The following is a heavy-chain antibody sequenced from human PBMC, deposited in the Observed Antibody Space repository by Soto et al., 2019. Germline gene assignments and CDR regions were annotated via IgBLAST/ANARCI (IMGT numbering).Heavy chain of an antibody. J-gene: IGHJ4*02. CDR3: AKGHCSSTSCYWNDYFDY. D-gene: IGHD2-2*01. V-gene: IGHV3-30*18. CDR2: ISYDGSNK. Sequence: GGSLRLSCAASGFTFSSYGMHWVRQAPGKGLEWVAVISYDGSNKYYADSVKGRFTISRDNSKNTLYLQMNSLRAEDTAVYYCAKGHCSSTSCYWNDYFDYWGQGTLVTVSS. CDR1: GFTFSSYG.